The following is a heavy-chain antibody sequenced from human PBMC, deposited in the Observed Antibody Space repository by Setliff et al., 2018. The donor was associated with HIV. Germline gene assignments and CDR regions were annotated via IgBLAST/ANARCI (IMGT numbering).Heavy chain of an antibody. CDR3: NIYYYYYMDV. Sequence: SETLSLTCAVYGGSLSGYYWSWIRQPPGKGLEWIGEINHSGSTNYNPSLKSRVTISVDTSKNQFSLKLSSVTAADTAMYYCNIYYYYYMDVWGKGTTVTVSS. CDR1: GGSLSGYY. CDR2: INHSGST. J-gene: IGHJ6*03. V-gene: IGHV4-34*01.